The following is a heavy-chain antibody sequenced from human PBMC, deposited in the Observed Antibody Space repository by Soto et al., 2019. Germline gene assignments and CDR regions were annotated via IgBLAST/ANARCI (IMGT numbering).Heavy chain of an antibody. CDR1: GYGFTTYG. D-gene: IGHD1-1*01. Sequence: QVHLVQSGAEVKKPGASVKVSCKGSGYGFTTYGNTWVRQAPGQGLEWMAWISAHNGNTNYAQKVQGRVTVTRDTSTSTAYMELRSLRYDGTAVYSCARGRYGDYWGQGALVTVSS. CDR2: ISAHNGNT. V-gene: IGHV1-18*01. CDR3: ARGRYGDY. J-gene: IGHJ4*02.